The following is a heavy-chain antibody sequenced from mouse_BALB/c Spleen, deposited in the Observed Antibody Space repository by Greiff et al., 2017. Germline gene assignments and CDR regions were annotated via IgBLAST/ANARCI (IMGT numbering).Heavy chain of an antibody. CDR1: GFAFSSYD. J-gene: IGHJ1*01. D-gene: IGHD2-2*01. CDR3: ARRGYDWYFDV. V-gene: IGHV5-12-1*01. CDR2: ISSGGGST. Sequence: EVHLVESGGGLVKPGGSLKLSCAASGFAFSSYDMSWVRQTPEKRLEWVAYISSGGGSTYYPDTVKGRFTISRDNAKNTLYLQMSSLKSEDTAMYYCARRGYDWYFDVWGAGTTVTVSS.